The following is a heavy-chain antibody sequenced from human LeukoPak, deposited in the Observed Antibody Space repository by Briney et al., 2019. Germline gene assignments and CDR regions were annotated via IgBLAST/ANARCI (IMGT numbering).Heavy chain of an antibody. CDR3: ARDPSIAARPHWYFDL. D-gene: IGHD6-6*01. V-gene: IGHV4-59*01. CDR2: IYYSGST. Sequence: SETLSLTCTLSGGPISSYYWSWIPQPPGKALEGIGYIYYSGSTNYNPSLKSRVTISVDTSKNQFSLKLSSVTAADTAVYYCARDPSIAARPHWYFDLWGRGTLVTVSS. CDR1: GGPISSYY. J-gene: IGHJ2*01.